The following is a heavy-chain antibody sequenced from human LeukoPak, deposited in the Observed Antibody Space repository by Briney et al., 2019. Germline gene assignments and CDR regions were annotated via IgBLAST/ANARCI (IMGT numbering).Heavy chain of an antibody. J-gene: IGHJ4*02. CDR1: GFTFSDFW. V-gene: IGHV3-23*01. CDR2: ISGSGGSI. Sequence: EGSLSLSCAASGFTFSDFWMSWVRQAPGKGLEWVSAISGSGGSIYYADSVKGRFTISRDNSKNTLYLQMNSLRAEDTAVYYCAKDRMDSSGYYYVSLFDYWGQGTLVTVSS. D-gene: IGHD3-22*01. CDR3: AKDRMDSSGYYYVSLFDY.